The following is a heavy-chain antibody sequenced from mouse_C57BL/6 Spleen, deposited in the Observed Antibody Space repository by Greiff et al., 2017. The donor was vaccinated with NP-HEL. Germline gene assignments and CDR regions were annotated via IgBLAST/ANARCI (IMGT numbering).Heavy chain of an antibody. CDR1: GYTFTSYW. CDR3: AIKREWFPWYFDY. CDR2: IHPSDSDT. V-gene: IGHV1-74*01. J-gene: IGHJ2*01. D-gene: IGHD2-2*01. Sequence: VKLQQPGAELVKPGASVKVSCKASGYTFTSYWMHWVKQRPGQGLEWIGRIHPSDSDTNYNQKFKGKATLTVDKSSSTAYMQLSSLTSEDSAVYYCAIKREWFPWYFDYWGQGTTLTVSS.